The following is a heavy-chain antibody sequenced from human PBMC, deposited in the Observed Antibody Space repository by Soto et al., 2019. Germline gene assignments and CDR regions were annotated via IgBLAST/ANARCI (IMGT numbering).Heavy chain of an antibody. CDR3: AKDLRYSSGWPYYFDY. V-gene: IGHV3-30*18. CDR2: ISYDGSNK. D-gene: IGHD6-19*01. J-gene: IGHJ4*02. CDR1: GFTFSSYG. Sequence: PRLSCAASGFTFSSYGMHWVRQAPGKGLEWVAVISYDGSNKYYADSVKGRFTISRDNSKNTLYLQMNSLRAEDTAVYYCAKDLRYSSGWPYYFDYWGQGTLVTVSS.